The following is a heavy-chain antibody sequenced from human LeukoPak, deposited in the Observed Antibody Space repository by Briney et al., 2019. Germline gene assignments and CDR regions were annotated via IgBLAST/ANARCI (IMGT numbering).Heavy chain of an antibody. CDR3: ARAYYYDSSGYDY. V-gene: IGHV4-39*07. D-gene: IGHD3-22*01. J-gene: IGHJ4*02. CDR2: IYYSGST. CDR1: GGSSSSSRYY. Sequence: PSETLSLTCTVSGGSSSSSRYYWGWIRQPPGKRLEWTGSIYYSGSTYYNPSLKSRVTISVDTSKNQFSLKLSSVTAADTAVYYCARAYYYDSSGYDYWGQGTLVTVSS.